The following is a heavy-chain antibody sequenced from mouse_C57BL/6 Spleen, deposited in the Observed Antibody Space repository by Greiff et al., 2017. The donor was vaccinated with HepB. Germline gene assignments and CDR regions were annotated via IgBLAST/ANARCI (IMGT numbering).Heavy chain of an antibody. CDR3: ARDWGTTVYFDY. CDR2: INPSNGGT. Sequence: QVQLQQSGTELVKPGASVKLSCKASGYTFTSYWMHWVKQRPGQGLEWIGNINPSNGGTNYNEKFKSKATLTVDKSSSTAYMQLSSLTSEDSAVYYCARDWGTTVYFDYWGQGTTLTVSS. J-gene: IGHJ2*01. CDR1: GYTFTSYW. V-gene: IGHV1-53*01. D-gene: IGHD1-1*01.